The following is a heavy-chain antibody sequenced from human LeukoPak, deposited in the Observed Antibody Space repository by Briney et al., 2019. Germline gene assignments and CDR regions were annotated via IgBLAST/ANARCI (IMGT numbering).Heavy chain of an antibody. CDR1: GFTFRDAA. Sequence: GGSLRLSCAASGFTFRDAAMTWVRQAPGKGLEWVSLISYNGANSYYADSVKGRFTISRDNSRNTLSLQMNNLRVEDTAIYYCAKDIQLSTWGLGTMVTVSS. CDR2: ISYNGANS. D-gene: IGHD5-24*01. J-gene: IGHJ3*01. V-gene: IGHV3-23*01. CDR3: AKDIQLST.